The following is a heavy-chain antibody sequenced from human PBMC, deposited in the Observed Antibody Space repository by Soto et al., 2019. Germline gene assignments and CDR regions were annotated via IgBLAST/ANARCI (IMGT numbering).Heavy chain of an antibody. CDR1: GFTFSSYA. CDR3: ARAGDSSDYAFDI. V-gene: IGHV3-64*02. J-gene: IGHJ3*02. Sequence: GGSLRLSCAASGFTFSSYAMHWVRQAPGKGLEYVSAISSNGGSTYYADSVKGRFTISRDNSKNTLYLQMGSLRAEDMAVYYCARAGDSSDYAFDIWGQGTMVTVSS. D-gene: IGHD3-22*01. CDR2: ISSNGGST.